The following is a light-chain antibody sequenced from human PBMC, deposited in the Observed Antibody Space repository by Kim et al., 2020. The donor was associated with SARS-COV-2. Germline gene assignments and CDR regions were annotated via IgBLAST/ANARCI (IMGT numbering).Light chain of an antibody. CDR1: KLGDKY. Sequence: VSPEQTASITCSGDKLGDKYAYWYQQKPGQSPVLVIYQDSKRPSGIPERFSGSNSGNTATLTISGTQAMDEADYYCQAWNSSTYYVFGTGTKVTVL. CDR2: QDS. V-gene: IGLV3-1*01. CDR3: QAWNSSTYYV. J-gene: IGLJ1*01.